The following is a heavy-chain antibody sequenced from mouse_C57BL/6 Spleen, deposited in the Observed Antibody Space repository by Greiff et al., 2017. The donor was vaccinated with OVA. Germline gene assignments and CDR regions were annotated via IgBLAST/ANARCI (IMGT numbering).Heavy chain of an antibody. CDR1: GYTFTSYW. D-gene: IGHD2-3*01. J-gene: IGHJ4*01. Sequence: QVQLQQPGAELVRPGTSVKLSCKASGYTFTSYWMHWVKQRPGQGLEWIGVIDPSDSYTNYNQKFKGKATLTVGTSSSTAYMQLSSLTSEDSAVYYCARGDGYYAMDYWGQGTSVTVSS. CDR3: ARGDGYYAMDY. V-gene: IGHV1-59*01. CDR2: IDPSDSYT.